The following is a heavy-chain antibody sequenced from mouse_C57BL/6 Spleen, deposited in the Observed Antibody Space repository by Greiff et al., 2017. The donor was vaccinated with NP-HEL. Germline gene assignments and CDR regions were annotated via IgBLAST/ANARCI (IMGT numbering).Heavy chain of an antibody. CDR2: ISDCGSYT. V-gene: IGHV5-4*03. CDR1: GFTFSSYA. J-gene: IGHJ2*01. CDR3: ARGRDVRYFDY. D-gene: IGHD1-1*01. Sequence: DVMLVESGGGLVKPGGSLKLSCAASGFTFSSYAMSWVRQTPEKRLEWVATISDCGSYTYYPDNVKGRFTISSDNAKNTLYLQMSHLKSEDKAMYYCARGRDVRYFDYGGQGTTLTVSS.